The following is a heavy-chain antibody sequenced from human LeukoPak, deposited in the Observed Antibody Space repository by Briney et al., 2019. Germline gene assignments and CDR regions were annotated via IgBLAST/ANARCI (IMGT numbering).Heavy chain of an antibody. D-gene: IGHD4-11*01. CDR1: GFTLSSYA. CDR3: ARAMATTNDY. J-gene: IGHJ4*02. V-gene: IGHV3-23*01. CDR2: ISGNAGST. Sequence: GGSLRLSCAASGFTLSSYAMSWVRQAPGKGLEWVSLISGNAGSTYYADSVKGRFTISRDITKNTLYLQMNSLRAEDTAVYYCARAMATTNDYWGQGTLVTVSS.